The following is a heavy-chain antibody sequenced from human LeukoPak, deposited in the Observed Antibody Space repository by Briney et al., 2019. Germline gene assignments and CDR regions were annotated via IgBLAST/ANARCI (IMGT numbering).Heavy chain of an antibody. D-gene: IGHD3-22*01. J-gene: IGHJ4*02. Sequence: SQTLSLTCTVSGGSISSGDYYWSWIRQPPGKGLEWIGYIYYSGSTYYNPSLKSRVTISVDTSKNQFSLKLGSVTAADTAVYYCARTTMKVPLFDYWGQGTLVTVSS. CDR2: IYYSGST. V-gene: IGHV4-30-4*08. CDR1: GGSISSGDYY. CDR3: ARTTMKVPLFDY.